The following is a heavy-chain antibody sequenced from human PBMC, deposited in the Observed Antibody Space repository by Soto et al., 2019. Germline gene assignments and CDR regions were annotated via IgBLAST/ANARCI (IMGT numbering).Heavy chain of an antibody. CDR2: INPSNGYT. D-gene: IGHD2-21*02. CDR1: GYTFSSYA. V-gene: IGHV1-18*01. Sequence: ASVKVSCKPSGYTFSSYAISWARQAPGQGLEWMGWINPSNGYTNYAQKFQGRVTITRDTSASTAYMELSSLRSEDTAVYYCARSIVVVTALDYWGQGTQVTVSS. CDR3: ARSIVVVTALDY. J-gene: IGHJ4*02.